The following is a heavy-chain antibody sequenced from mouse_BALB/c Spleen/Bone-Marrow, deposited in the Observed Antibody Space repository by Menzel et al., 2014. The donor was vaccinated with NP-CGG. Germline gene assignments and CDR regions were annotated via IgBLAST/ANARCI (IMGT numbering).Heavy chain of an antibody. D-gene: IGHD4-1*01. J-gene: IGHJ3*01. CDR2: INPDSSTI. V-gene: IGHV4-1*02. CDR3: APNWDRGFAY. CDR1: GFDFSRYW. Sequence: DVKLEESGGGLVQPGGSLKLSCAASGFDFSRYWMSWVRQAPGKGLEWIXEINPDSSTINYTPSLKDKFIISRDNAKNTLYLQMSKVRSEDTALYYCAPNWDRGFAYWGQGTLVTVSA.